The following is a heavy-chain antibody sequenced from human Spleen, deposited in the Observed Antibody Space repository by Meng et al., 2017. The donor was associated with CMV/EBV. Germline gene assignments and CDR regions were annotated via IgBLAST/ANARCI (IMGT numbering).Heavy chain of an antibody. V-gene: IGHV1-69*05. J-gene: IGHJ4*02. D-gene: IGHD2-8*02. CDR1: GGTFSRYA. Sequence: SVKVSCKASGGTFSRYAISWVRQAPGQGLEWMGGIIPIFGTANYAQKFQGRVTITTDESTSTAYMELSTLRSEDTAVYYCARFDVLHRGYYFDYWGQGTLVTV. CDR3: ARFDVLHRGYYFDY. CDR2: IIPIFGTA.